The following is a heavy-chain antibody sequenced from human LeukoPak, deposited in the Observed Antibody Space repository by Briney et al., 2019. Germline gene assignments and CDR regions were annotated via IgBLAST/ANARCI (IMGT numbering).Heavy chain of an antibody. CDR1: GFTFDDYG. CDR3: ARAKKRYYYYYYMDV. Sequence: GGSLRLSCAASGFTFDDYGMSWVRQAPGKGLEWVSGINWSGGSTGYADSVKGRFTISRDNAKNSLYLQMNSLRAEDTALYHCARAKKRYYYYYYMDVWGKGTTVTVSS. V-gene: IGHV3-20*01. D-gene: IGHD5-24*01. J-gene: IGHJ6*03. CDR2: INWSGGST.